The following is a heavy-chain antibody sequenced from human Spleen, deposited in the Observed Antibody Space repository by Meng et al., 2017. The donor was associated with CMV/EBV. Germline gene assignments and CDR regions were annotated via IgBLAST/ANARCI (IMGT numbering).Heavy chain of an antibody. CDR3: ARGGSGSYYSGRGWFDP. CDR2: INHSGST. Sequence: QGQLQQWGAGLLKPSETLSLTCAVYGGSFSGYYWSWIRQPPGKGLEWIGEINHSGSTNYNPSLKSRVTISVDTSKNQFSLKLSSVTAADTAVYYCARGGSGSYYSGRGWFDPWGQGTLVTVSS. D-gene: IGHD1-26*01. V-gene: IGHV4-34*01. CDR1: GGSFSGYY. J-gene: IGHJ5*02.